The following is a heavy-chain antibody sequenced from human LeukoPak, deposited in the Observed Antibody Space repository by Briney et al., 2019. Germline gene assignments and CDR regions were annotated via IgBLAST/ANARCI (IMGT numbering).Heavy chain of an antibody. CDR3: ARSDGSGSSAGY. Sequence: SEILSLTCTVSGGSISSSYYWGWIRQPPGRGLEWIGSIYYSGSTYYNPSLKSRVTISVDTSKNQFSLKLSSVTAAATAVYYCARSDGSGSSAGYWGQGTLVTVSS. J-gene: IGHJ4*02. D-gene: IGHD3-10*01. CDR1: GGSISSSYY. V-gene: IGHV4-39*01. CDR2: IYYSGST.